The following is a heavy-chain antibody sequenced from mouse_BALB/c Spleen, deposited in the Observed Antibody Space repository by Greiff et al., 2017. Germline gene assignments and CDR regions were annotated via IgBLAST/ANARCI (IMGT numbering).Heavy chain of an antibody. CDR3: ASRDYLDY. J-gene: IGHJ2*01. Sequence: VQLKESGPGLVKPSQSLSLTCTVTGYSITSDYAWNWIRQFPGNKLEWMGYISYSGSTSYNPSLKSRISITRDTSKNQFFLQLNSVTTEDTATYYCASRDYLDYWGQGTTLTVSS. CDR1: GYSITSDYA. CDR2: ISYSGST. V-gene: IGHV3-2*02. D-gene: IGHD3-1*01.